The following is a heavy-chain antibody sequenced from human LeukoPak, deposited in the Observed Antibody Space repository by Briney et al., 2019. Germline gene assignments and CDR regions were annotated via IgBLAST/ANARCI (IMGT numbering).Heavy chain of an antibody. CDR1: GGSFSGYY. CDR3: ARGLPSLGDY. Sequence: PSETLSLTCAVYGGSFSGYYWDWIRQPPGKGLEWIGEINHSGRTNYNPSLKSRVTIPVDTTKNQFSLKLSSVTAADTAVYYCARGLPSLGDYWGQGALVTVSS. CDR2: INHSGRT. J-gene: IGHJ4*02. D-gene: IGHD2-2*01. V-gene: IGHV4-34*01.